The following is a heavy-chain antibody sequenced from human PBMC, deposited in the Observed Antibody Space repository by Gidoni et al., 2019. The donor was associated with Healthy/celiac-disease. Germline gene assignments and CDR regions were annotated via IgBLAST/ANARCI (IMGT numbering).Heavy chain of an antibody. J-gene: IGHJ4*02. Sequence: QLQLQESGPGLVKPSATLSLTCTVSGGSISSSSYYWGWIRQPPGKGLEWIGSIYYSGSTYYNPSLKSRVTISVDTSKNQFSLKLSSVTAADTAVYYCARSIAVAGDFDYWGQGTLVTVSS. V-gene: IGHV4-39*01. CDR1: GGSISSSSYY. D-gene: IGHD6-19*01. CDR2: IYYSGST. CDR3: ARSIAVAGDFDY.